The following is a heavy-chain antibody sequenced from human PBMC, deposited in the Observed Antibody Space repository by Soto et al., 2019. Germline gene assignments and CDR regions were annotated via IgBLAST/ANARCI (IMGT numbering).Heavy chain of an antibody. D-gene: IGHD6-13*01. Sequence: QVQLVQSGAEVKKPGASVKVSCKASGYTFTSYAMHWVRQAPGQRLEWMGWINAGNGNTKYSQKFQGRVTITRDTSASTAYMELSSQRSEDTAVYYCARATGYSSSQNWFDPWGQGTLVTVSS. J-gene: IGHJ5*02. V-gene: IGHV1-3*01. CDR1: GYTFTSYA. CDR3: ARATGYSSSQNWFDP. CDR2: INAGNGNT.